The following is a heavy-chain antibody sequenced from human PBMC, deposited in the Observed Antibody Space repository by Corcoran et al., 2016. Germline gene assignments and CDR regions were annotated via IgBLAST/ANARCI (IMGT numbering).Heavy chain of an antibody. CDR1: GGSVSSGRYY. J-gene: IGHJ5*02. CDR3: ALGLGTAVHWRWVDP. V-gene: IGHV4-61*01. Sequence: QLQLQESGPGLVKPSETLSLTCTVSGGSVSSGRYYWSWIRQPPGKGLEWIGYIYYSGSTNYNPSLKRRVTISVGTSKKQVSLKLSSVTAADTAVYCVALGLGTAVHWRWVDPLGQGTLVTVSS. D-gene: IGHD2-21*02. CDR2: IYYSGST.